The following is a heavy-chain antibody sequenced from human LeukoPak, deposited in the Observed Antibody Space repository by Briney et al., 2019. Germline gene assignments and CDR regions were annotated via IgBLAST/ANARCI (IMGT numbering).Heavy chain of an antibody. D-gene: IGHD3/OR15-3a*01. CDR1: GFTFSSYA. Sequence: GGSLRLSCAASGFTFSSYAMSWVRQAPGKGLEWVSAISGSGGSTYYADSVKGRFTISRDNSKNTLYLQMKSLRADDTAVYYCAKPKSMISRYYDYWGQGTLVTVSS. J-gene: IGHJ4*02. CDR3: AKPKSMISRYYDY. V-gene: IGHV3-23*01. CDR2: ISGSGGST.